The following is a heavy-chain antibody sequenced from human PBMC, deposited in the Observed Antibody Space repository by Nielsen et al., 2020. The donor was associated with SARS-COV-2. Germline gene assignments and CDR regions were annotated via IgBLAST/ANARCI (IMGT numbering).Heavy chain of an antibody. CDR2: ISDSSYYT. Sequence: GESLKISCLASGFPFSDSYMSWIRQAPGKGLEWNSYISDSSYYTNYADSVKGRFTISRDNAKNSLYLQMISLRVEDTAEYFCARSRGDSSGYYSNTHFDYWGKGIPVTVSS. V-gene: IGHV3-11*03. CDR1: GFPFSDSY. J-gene: IGHJ4*02. D-gene: IGHD3-22*01. CDR3: ARSRGDSSGYYSNTHFDY.